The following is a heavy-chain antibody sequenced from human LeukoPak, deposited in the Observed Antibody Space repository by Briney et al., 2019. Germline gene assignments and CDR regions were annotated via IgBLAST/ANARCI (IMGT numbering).Heavy chain of an antibody. CDR1: GGSISSYY. CDR2: IYTSGST. CDR3: ARENKYYYDSSGYYNDAFDI. Sequence: SETLSLTCTVSGGSISSYYWSWIRQPAGKGLEWIGRIYTSGSTNYNPSLKSRVTISVDTSKNQFSLQLSSVTAADTAVYYCARENKYYYDSSGYYNDAFDIWGQGTMVTVSS. D-gene: IGHD3-22*01. V-gene: IGHV4-4*07. J-gene: IGHJ3*02.